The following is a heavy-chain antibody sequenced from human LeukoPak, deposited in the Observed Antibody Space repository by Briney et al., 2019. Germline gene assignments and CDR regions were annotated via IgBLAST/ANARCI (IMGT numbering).Heavy chain of an antibody. V-gene: IGHV4-59*08. CDR1: GGSISTFY. J-gene: IGHJ4*02. CDR3: ARHGGSRGYFDY. D-gene: IGHD3-16*01. Sequence: SDPLSLMCSLSGGSISTFYWSWIRETPERGVQCIGYVYDSGTSSYNPCLERRVTISSDAPKNVLSLNVRSVTAADTAIYYCARHGGSRGYFDYWGQGTLVTVAS. CDR2: VYDSGTS.